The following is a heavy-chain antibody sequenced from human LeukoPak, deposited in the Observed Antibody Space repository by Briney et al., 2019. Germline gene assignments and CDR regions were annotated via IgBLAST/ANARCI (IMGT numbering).Heavy chain of an antibody. D-gene: IGHD3-22*01. Sequence: GESLKISCKGSGYSFTNYWIGWVRQMPGKGLEWMGIISPDGSDTRYSPSFQGQVTISADKSMTTAYLQWSSLKASDTALYYCAVSSGSLTFSFDYWGQGTLVTVSS. CDR3: AVSSGSLTFSFDY. CDR1: GYSFTNYW. CDR2: ISPDGSDT. V-gene: IGHV5-51*01. J-gene: IGHJ4*02.